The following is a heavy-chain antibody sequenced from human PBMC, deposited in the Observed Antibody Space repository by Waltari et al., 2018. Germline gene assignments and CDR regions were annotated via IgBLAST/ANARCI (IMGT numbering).Heavy chain of an antibody. V-gene: IGHV3-74*01. J-gene: IGHJ3*01. Sequence: EVQLVESGGGLVQPGGSLRVSCAASGFTFSSYWMHWVRQAPGKGMVWVSRYNSAGGWKSYADSAKGRFTISRDNAKNTLFLQMNSLRVEDTAVYYCASGNSHAFDLWGQGTMVTVSS. D-gene: IGHD1-7*01. CDR2: YNSAGGWK. CDR1: GFTFSSYW. CDR3: ASGNSHAFDL.